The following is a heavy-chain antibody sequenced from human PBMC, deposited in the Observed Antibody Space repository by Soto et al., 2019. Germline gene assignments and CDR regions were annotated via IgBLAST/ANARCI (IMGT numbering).Heavy chain of an antibody. CDR2: IYYLGTT. CDR3: ARQNYYGSGTHD. D-gene: IGHD3-10*01. CDR1: GASFNITGFY. J-gene: IGHJ4*02. Sequence: QVQLQEPGPGLVKPSETLSLSCSVSGASFNITGFYWGWIRQPPGKGLEWIGSIYYLGTTHYNPSLKSRAIISADSSNNQFSLKLRSVTAADTAVYYCARQNYYGSGTHDWGLGTLVTVSS. V-gene: IGHV4-39*01.